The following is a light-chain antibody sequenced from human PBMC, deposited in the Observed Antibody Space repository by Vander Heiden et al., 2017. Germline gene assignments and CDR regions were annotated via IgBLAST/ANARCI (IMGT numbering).Light chain of an antibody. CDR2: GAS. CDR3: QQHNNWLYT. Sequence: EIVMTQSPATLSVSPGERATLSCRASQSGRSNLAWYQQRHGHVPRPLIYGASIRATGIPARCRGSGSGTEFTLTINSLQTEDFAVYYGQQHNNWLYTFGQGTKLEIK. J-gene: IGKJ2*01. V-gene: IGKV3-15*01. CDR1: QSGRSN.